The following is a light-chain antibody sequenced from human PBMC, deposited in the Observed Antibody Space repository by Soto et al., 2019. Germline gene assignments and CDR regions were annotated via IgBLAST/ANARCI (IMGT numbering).Light chain of an antibody. V-gene: IGKV1-5*03. Sequence: DIQMTQSTSTLSASVGDRVTITCRASQSVRGWLAWHQQKPGKAPKLLIYGASSLESGEPSRFNGRGSGTEFTLSISNLQPDEFEAYEFQHYKKYPWAFGQGTTVEI. CDR1: QSVRGW. J-gene: IGKJ1*01. CDR2: GAS. CDR3: QHYKKYPWA.